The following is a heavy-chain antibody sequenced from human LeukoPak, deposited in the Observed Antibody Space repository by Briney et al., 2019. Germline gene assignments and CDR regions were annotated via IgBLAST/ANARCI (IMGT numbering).Heavy chain of an antibody. CDR1: GFTFSSYS. CDR3: AREGEIAAAVDY. V-gene: IGHV3-21*01. J-gene: IGHJ4*02. D-gene: IGHD6-13*01. CDR2: ISISSSYI. Sequence: PGGSLRLSCAASGFTFSSYSMNWVRQAPGKGLEWVSSISISSSYIYYADSVKGRFTISRDNAKNSLYLQMNSLRAEDTAVYYCAREGEIAAAVDYWGQGTVVTVSS.